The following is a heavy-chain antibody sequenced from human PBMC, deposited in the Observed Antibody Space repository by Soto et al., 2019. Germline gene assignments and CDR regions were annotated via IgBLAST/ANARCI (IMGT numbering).Heavy chain of an antibody. D-gene: IGHD6-6*01. CDR2: ICPSDSDT. V-gene: IGHV5-51*01. J-gene: IGHJ3*02. CDR1: GYSFTSYW. Sequence: LGESLKISCKGSGYSFTSYWIGWVRQLPGKGLEWMGIICPSDSDTRYSPSFQGQVTISADKSISTAYLQWSSLKASDTGMYYCARGYEYSSYDAFDIRGQGTMVTVS. CDR3: ARGYEYSSYDAFDI.